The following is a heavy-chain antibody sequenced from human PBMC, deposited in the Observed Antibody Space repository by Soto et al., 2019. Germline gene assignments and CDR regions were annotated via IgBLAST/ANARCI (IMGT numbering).Heavy chain of an antibody. CDR3: ARDPNPAPNYYGLGSHDY. J-gene: IGHJ4*02. CDR1: GFTFSSYS. CDR2: ISSSSSYI. Sequence: RRLSCAASGFTFSSYSMNWVRQAPGNVLEWVSSISSSSSYIYYADSVKGRFTISRDNAKNSLYLQMNSLRAEDTAVYYCARDPNPAPNYYGLGSHDYWGPGDLVPV. V-gene: IGHV3-21*01. D-gene: IGHD3-10*01.